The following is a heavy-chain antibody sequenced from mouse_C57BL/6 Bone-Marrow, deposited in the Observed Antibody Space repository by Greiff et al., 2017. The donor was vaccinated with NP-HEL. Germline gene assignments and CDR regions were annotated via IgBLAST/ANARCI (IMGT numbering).Heavy chain of an antibody. Sequence: EVKVVESGGGLVKPGGSLKLSCAASGFTFSSYAMSLVRQTPEKRLEWVATISDGGSYTYYPDTVKGRFTISRDNAKNNLYLQMSHLKSEDAAMYYSARDALAYWGQGTLVTVSA. V-gene: IGHV5-4*01. CDR2: ISDGGSYT. J-gene: IGHJ3*01. CDR3: ARDALAY. CDR1: GFTFSSYA.